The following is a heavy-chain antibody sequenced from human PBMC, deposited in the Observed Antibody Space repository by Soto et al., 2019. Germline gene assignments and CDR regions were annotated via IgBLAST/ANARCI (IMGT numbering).Heavy chain of an antibody. D-gene: IGHD1-26*01. V-gene: IGHV4-30-2*01. CDR2: VYRYGAT. J-gene: IGHJ4*02. CDR1: GGSISRDDLS. Sequence: SETLSLTCTVSGGSISRDDLSWTWVRQTPGKGLEWIGYVYRYGATYYNPSLKSRVTISVDRSKKHFSLELTSVTAADTAVYFCASGRTQYYFDLWGQGSPVTVSS. CDR3: ASGRTQYYFDL.